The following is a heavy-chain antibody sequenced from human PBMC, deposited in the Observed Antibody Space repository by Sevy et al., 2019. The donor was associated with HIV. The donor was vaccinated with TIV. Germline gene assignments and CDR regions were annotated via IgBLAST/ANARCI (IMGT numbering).Heavy chain of an antibody. V-gene: IGHV4-61*02. CDR2: IYTSGRT. CDR1: VAPLGVG. J-gene: IGHJ6*02. D-gene: IGHD3-16*01. Sequence: SETLSLTCTVSVAPLGVGIPGGAGTGSPAGRGRNWEGRIYTSGRTISNPALRSRVTMSVDTSTNQFFLNLKSVTAADTAVYYCARDGIKRDYYRGLDVWGQGTTVTVSS. CDR3: ARDGIKRDYYRGLDV.